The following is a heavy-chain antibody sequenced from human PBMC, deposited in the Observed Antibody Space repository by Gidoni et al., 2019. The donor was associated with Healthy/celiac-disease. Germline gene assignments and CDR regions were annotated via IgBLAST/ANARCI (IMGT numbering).Heavy chain of an antibody. D-gene: IGHD3-3*01. Sequence: QVQLMESGGGVVQPGRSLRLSCAASGFTCSSYGMHLVRQAPGKGLEWVAVISYDGSNTYYADSVKGRFTISRDNSKNTLYLQMNSLRAEDTAVYYCAKDGHRVFGVVIISDYYYYGMDVWGQGTTVTVSS. CDR2: ISYDGSNT. CDR1: GFTCSSYG. CDR3: AKDGHRVFGVVIISDYYYYGMDV. V-gene: IGHV3-30*18. J-gene: IGHJ6*02.